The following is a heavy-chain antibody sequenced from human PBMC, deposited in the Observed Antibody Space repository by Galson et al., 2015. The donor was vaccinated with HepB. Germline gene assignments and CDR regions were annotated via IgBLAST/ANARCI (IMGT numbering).Heavy chain of an antibody. CDR1: GFTFSNYA. J-gene: IGHJ4*02. CDR2: ISGSGGTM. D-gene: IGHD4-17*01. CDR3: AKDVELATTTPFDC. V-gene: IGHV3-23*01. Sequence: SLRLSCAASGFTFSNYAMSWVRQAPGKGLEWVSAISGSGGTMYYAESVKGRFTISRDNSKNTLYLQMNSLRAEDTALYHCAKDVELATTTPFDCWGQGTLVTVSS.